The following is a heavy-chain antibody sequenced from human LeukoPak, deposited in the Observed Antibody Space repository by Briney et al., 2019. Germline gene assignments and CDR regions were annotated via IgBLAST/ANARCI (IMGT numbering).Heavy chain of an antibody. J-gene: IGHJ4*02. CDR3: VRGERWLLPPTDY. CDR2: ISSSGSTK. Sequence: PGGSLRLSCAASGFSFSSYEMNWVRQAPGKGLEWVSYISSSGSTKYYADSVKGRFTISRDNARNSLYLQMNSLRADDTAVYYCVRGERWLLPPTDYWGQGTLVTVSS. D-gene: IGHD5-24*01. V-gene: IGHV3-48*03. CDR1: GFSFSSYE.